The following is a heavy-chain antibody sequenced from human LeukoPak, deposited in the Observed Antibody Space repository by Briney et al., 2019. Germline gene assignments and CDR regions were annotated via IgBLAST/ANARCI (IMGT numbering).Heavy chain of an antibody. CDR3: GRWGVEAGIDD. Sequence: GGSLRLSCAASGFSVSAYWMSWVRQAPGKGLEWVANINEAGSEKPYVDSVKGRFTISRDNAKNSLYLEMNSLRAEDTAVYYYGRWGVEAGIDDWSQGTLVIVSS. V-gene: IGHV3-7*01. CDR2: INEAGSEK. D-gene: IGHD6-13*01. CDR1: GFSVSAYW. J-gene: IGHJ4*02.